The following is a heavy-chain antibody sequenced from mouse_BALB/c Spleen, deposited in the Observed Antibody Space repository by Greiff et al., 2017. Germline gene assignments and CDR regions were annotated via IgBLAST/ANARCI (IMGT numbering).Heavy chain of an antibody. CDR1: GFAFSSYD. CDR2: ISSGGGST. V-gene: IGHV5-12-1*01. D-gene: IGHD3-3*01. Sequence: EVKLVESGGGLVKPGGSLKLSCAASGFAFSSYDMSWVRQTPEKRLEWVAYISSGGGSTYYPDTVKGRFTISRDNAKNTLYLQMSSLKSEDTAMYYCARRGLGLAYWGQGTLVTVSA. CDR3: ARRGLGLAY. J-gene: IGHJ3*01.